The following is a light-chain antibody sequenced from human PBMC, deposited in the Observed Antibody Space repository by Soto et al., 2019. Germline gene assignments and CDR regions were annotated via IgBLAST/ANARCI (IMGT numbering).Light chain of an antibody. CDR1: QSVGRD. V-gene: IGKV3-11*01. J-gene: IGKJ4*01. CDR3: QHRAVWPIT. CDR2: DAS. Sequence: EIVLTQSPATLSLSPGERANLSCRTSQSVGRDLVWYQQKPGQAPRLLIYDASIRATGIPARFRGSGSGTDFALTISSLEPEDFAVYYFQHRAVWPITVGGGTKREIK.